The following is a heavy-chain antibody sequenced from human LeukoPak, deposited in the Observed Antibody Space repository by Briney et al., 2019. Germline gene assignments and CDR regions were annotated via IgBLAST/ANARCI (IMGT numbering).Heavy chain of an antibody. V-gene: IGHV1-18*01. CDR1: GYTFTSYG. Sequence: GASVKVSCKASGYTFTSYGISWVRQAPGQGLEWMGWISAYNGNTNYAQKFQGRVTMTRDTSTSTVYMELSSLRSEDTAVYYCASPATVDFWSGYYAFDIWGQGTMVTVSS. D-gene: IGHD3-3*01. J-gene: IGHJ3*02. CDR2: ISAYNGNT. CDR3: ASPATVDFWSGYYAFDI.